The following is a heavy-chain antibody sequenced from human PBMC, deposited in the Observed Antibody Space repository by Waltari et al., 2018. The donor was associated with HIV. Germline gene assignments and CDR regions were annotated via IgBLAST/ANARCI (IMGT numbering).Heavy chain of an antibody. CDR3: TSPPRDYSNVGY. V-gene: IGHV3-73*01. CDR1: GFTFSGSA. J-gene: IGHJ4*02. CDR2: IRSKANSYAT. D-gene: IGHD4-4*01. Sequence: EVQLVESGGGLVQPGGSLKLSCAASGFTFSGSAMHWVRQASGKGLEWVGRIRSKANSYATAYAASVKGRFTISRDDSKNTAYLQMNSLKTEDTAVYYCTSPPRDYSNVGYWGQGTLVTVSS.